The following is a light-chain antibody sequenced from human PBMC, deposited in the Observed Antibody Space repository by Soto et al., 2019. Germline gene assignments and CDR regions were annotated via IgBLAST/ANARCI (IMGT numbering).Light chain of an antibody. Sequence: EIVMTQSPATLSVSPGARVILSCRASQSVSTNLAWYQQKPGQAPRLLIYGASRRATGIPDRFTGSGSGTDFTLTISSLEPDDFAVYYCQHYGSPPWTFGQGTKVDIK. CDR1: QSVSTN. V-gene: IGKV3-20*01. CDR2: GAS. J-gene: IGKJ1*01. CDR3: QHYGSPPWT.